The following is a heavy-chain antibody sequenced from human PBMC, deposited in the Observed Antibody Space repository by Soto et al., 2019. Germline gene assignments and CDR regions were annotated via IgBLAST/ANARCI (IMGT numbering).Heavy chain of an antibody. Sequence: SETLSLTCTVSGGSVSSGDYYLSWIRQPPGKGLEWIGYIYYSGSTYYNPSLKSRITISIDTSKNQFSLKLSSVTAADTAVYYCARDRYWYYFDYWGQGTLVTVSS. CDR1: GGSVSSGDYY. D-gene: IGHD2-8*02. J-gene: IGHJ4*02. CDR2: IYYSGST. CDR3: ARDRYWYYFDY. V-gene: IGHV4-30-4*01.